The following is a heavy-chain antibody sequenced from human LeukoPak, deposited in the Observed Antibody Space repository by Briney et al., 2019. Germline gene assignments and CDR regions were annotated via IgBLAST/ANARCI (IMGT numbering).Heavy chain of an antibody. CDR3: ASIAATGYYGMDV. CDR2: IYYSGST. V-gene: IGHV4-59*01. Sequence: SETLSLTCTVSGGSISSYYWSWIRQPPGKGLEWIGYIYYSGSTNYNPSLKSRVTISVDTSKNQFSLKLNSVTAADTAVYYCASIAATGYYGMDVWGQGTTVTVSS. J-gene: IGHJ6*02. CDR1: GGSISSYY. D-gene: IGHD2-21*01.